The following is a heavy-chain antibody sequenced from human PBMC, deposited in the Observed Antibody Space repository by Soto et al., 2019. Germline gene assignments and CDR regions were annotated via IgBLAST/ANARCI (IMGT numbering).Heavy chain of an antibody. V-gene: IGHV3-23*01. CDR3: AKERWGTTGTWFDP. D-gene: IGHD4-17*01. J-gene: IGHJ5*02. CDR2: ISGSGGST. Sequence: VGSLRLSCAASGFTFSSYAMSWVRQAPGKGPEWVSAISGSGGSTYYADSVKGRFTISRDNSKNTLYLQMNSLRAEDTAVYYCAKERWGTTGTWFDPWGQGTLVTVSS. CDR1: GFTFSSYA.